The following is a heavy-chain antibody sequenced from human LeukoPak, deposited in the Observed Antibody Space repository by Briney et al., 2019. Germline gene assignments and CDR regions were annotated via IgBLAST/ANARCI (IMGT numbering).Heavy chain of an antibody. V-gene: IGHV3-23*01. J-gene: IGHJ4*02. CDR2: ISGSGGST. CDR3: AKFPNIVLMVYADQFDY. D-gene: IGHD2-8*01. CDR1: GFSFHNYA. Sequence: GGSLRLSCATSGFSFHNYAMTWVRQAPGKGPEWVSAISGSGGSTYYADSVKGRFTISRDNSKNTLYLQMNSLRAEDTAVYYCAKFPNIVLMVYADQFDYWGQGTLVTVSS.